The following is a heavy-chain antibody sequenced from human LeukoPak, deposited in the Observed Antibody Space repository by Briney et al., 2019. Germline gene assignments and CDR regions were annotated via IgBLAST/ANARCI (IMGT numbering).Heavy chain of an antibody. J-gene: IGHJ4*02. V-gene: IGHV4-61*01. CDR1: GGSVSSGSYY. CDR3: ARGPPYIVVVTAIGFFDY. CDR2: IYYSGST. Sequence: SETLSLTCTVSGGSVSSGSYYWSWIRQPPGKGLEWIGYIYYSGSTNYNPSLKSRVTISIDTSKNQFSLKLSSVTAADTAVYYCARGPPYIVVVTAIGFFDYWGQGTLVTVSS. D-gene: IGHD2-21*02.